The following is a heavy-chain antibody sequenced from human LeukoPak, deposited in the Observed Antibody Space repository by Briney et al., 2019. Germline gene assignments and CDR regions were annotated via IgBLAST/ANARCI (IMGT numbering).Heavy chain of an antibody. CDR1: GFTFSSYS. D-gene: IGHD3-22*01. CDR3: ARRAGDYSHPYDY. CDR2: ISSSSSYI. Sequence: GGSLRLSCVASGFTFSSYSMNCVRQAPGKGLEWVSSISSSSSYIYYADSVKGRFTFSRDNAKNSLSLQMKSLRAEDTAVYYCARRAGDYSHPYDYWGQGTLVTVSS. V-gene: IGHV3-21*04. J-gene: IGHJ4*02.